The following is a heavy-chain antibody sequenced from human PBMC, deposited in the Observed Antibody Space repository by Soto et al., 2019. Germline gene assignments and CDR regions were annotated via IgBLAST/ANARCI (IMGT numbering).Heavy chain of an antibody. CDR1: GYTFTSYG. CDR3: VRRHVSATGIDWFDP. D-gene: IGHD6-13*01. J-gene: IGHJ5*02. CDR2: INAANGDT. V-gene: IGHV1-3*01. Sequence: GASVRVSCKASGYTFTSYGMHWVRQAPGQRLEWMGWINAANGDTKYSPKFQGRVTITRDTSASTAYMELSSLRSEDTAVYYCVRRHVSATGIDWFDPWGQGTLVTVSS.